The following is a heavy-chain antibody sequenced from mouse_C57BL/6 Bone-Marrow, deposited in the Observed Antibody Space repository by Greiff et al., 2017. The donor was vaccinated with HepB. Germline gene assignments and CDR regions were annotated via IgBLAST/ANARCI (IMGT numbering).Heavy chain of an antibody. J-gene: IGHJ4*01. CDR2: IRNKANGYTT. CDR1: GFTFTDYY. Sequence: EVKVVESGGGLVQPGGSLSLSCAASGFTFTDYYMSWVRQPPGKALEWLGFIRNKANGYTTEYSASVKGRFTISRDNSQSILYLQMNALRAEDSATYYCARYTPLAMDYWGQGTSVTVSS. V-gene: IGHV7-3*01. CDR3: ARYTPLAMDY.